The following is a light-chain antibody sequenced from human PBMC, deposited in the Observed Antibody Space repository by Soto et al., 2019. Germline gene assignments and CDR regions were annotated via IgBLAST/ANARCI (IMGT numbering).Light chain of an antibody. V-gene: IGLV1-47*01. J-gene: IGLJ2*01. CDR3: SSYTSSSTLVV. CDR2: RNN. Sequence: QSVLTQPPSASGTPGQRVTISCSGSSSNIGSNYVYWYHQLPGTAPKLVIYRNNQRPSGVPDRISGSKSGTSASLAISGLRSEDEADYYCSSYTSSSTLVVFGGGTKVTVL. CDR1: SSNIGSNY.